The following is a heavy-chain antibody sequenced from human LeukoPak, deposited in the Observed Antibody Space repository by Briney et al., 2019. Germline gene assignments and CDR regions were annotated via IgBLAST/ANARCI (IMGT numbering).Heavy chain of an antibody. CDR2: ISSSGSTI. J-gene: IGHJ5*02. D-gene: IGHD3-10*01. Sequence: GGSLRLSCAASGFTFSDYYMSWIRQAPGKGLEWVSYISSSGSTIYYADSVKGRFTISRDNAKNSLYLQMSSLRAEDTAVFYCARYYYGSGTSFDPWGQGTLVTVSS. CDR1: GFTFSDYY. V-gene: IGHV3-11*04. CDR3: ARYYYGSGTSFDP.